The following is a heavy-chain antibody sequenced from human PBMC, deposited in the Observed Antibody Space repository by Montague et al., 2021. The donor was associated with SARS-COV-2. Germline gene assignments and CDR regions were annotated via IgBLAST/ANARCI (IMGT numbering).Heavy chain of an antibody. J-gene: IGHJ3*02. CDR1: GGSISRYS. Sequence: SETLSLTCTVSGGSISRYSCTWIRQPPGKGLEWIGYIYNSGSTNXNPSLTSRVTISVGTSKNQFSLKLSSVAAADTAVYYCARVGRGSSWYEVAFDIWGQGTMVTVSS. D-gene: IGHD6-13*01. CDR3: ARVGRGSSWYEVAFDI. V-gene: IGHV4-59*01. CDR2: IYNSGST.